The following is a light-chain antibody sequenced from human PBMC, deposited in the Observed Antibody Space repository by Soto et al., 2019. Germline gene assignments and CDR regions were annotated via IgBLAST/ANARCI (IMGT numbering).Light chain of an antibody. V-gene: IGKV1-39*01. J-gene: IGKJ5*01. Sequence: DIQMTHSPSSLSASLGDRVTITCRASQTISNYLNWYQQKPGKAPKLLIYAASSLQSGVPSRFSGSGSGTDFTLTISSLQPEDFATYYCQQSYSTPITFGQGTRLEIK. CDR2: AAS. CDR1: QTISNY. CDR3: QQSYSTPIT.